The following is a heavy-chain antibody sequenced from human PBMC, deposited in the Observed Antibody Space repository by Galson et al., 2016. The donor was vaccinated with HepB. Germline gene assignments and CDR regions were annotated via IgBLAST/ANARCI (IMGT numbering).Heavy chain of an antibody. CDR2: IYPVDSHT. Sequence: QSGAEVKKPGESLKISCKGYGYTFDNSWIAWVRQMPGKGQEWMGIIYPVDSHTRYSPSFQGPVTIPADNSISTAFLQWGSLKASDTAMYFCARLVGYCSSASCSTYYYYGMDVWGQGTTVTVSS. CDR3: ARLVGYCSSASCSTYYYYGMDV. V-gene: IGHV5-51*01. CDR1: GYTFDNSW. J-gene: IGHJ6*02. D-gene: IGHD2-2*02.